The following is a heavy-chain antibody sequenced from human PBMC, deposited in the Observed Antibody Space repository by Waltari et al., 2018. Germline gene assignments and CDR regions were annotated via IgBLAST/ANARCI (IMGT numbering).Heavy chain of an antibody. CDR1: GFSLSHYG. J-gene: IGHJ4*02. D-gene: IGHD3-16*01. Sequence: QLVESGGGVVQPGKSLRLSCAASGFSLSHYGMYWVRQAPGRGLGWVALLWFEGGDEYYADSVRGRFTISRDNSKNLLYLHMDSLRVDDTAVYYCAKDAFGNTYMDHWGQGTLVTVSS. V-gene: IGHV3-30*18. CDR3: AKDAFGNTYMDH. CDR2: LWFEGGDE.